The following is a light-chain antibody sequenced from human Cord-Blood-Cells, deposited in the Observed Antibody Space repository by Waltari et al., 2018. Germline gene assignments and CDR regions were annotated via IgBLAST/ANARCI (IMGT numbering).Light chain of an antibody. CDR1: SSDVGSYNL. CDR3: CSYAGSSTYYV. V-gene: IGLV2-23*01. Sequence: QSALTQPASVSGSPGQSITISCTGTSSDVGSYNLVPWYQQHPGKAPKLMIYEGSKRPSGVSNRFSSSKSGNTASLTISGLQAEDEADYYCCSYAGSSTYYVFGTGTKVTVL. J-gene: IGLJ1*01. CDR2: EGS.